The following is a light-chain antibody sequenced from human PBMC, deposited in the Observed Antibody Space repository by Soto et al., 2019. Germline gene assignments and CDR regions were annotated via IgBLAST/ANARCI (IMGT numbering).Light chain of an antibody. V-gene: IGLV2-14*01. J-gene: IGLJ2*01. CDR2: DVS. CDR3: SSYTSSSLVV. CDR1: SSDVGGYNY. Sequence: ALTQPASVSGSPGQSITISCTGTSSDVGGYNYVSWYQQHPGKAPKLMIYDVSNRPSGVSNRFSGSKSGNTASLTSSWLQAEDEPDYYCSSYTSSSLVVFGGGTKVTAL.